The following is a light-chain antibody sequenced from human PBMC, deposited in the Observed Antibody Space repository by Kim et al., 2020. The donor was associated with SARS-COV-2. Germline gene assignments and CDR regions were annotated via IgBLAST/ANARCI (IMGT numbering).Light chain of an antibody. Sequence: SSELTQDPAVSVALGQTVRITCQGDSLRSYYASWYQQKPGQAPVLVIYGKNNRPSGIPDRFSGSSSGNTASLTITGAQADDEADYYCNCRDSSGNHLVFGGGTKLTVL. V-gene: IGLV3-19*01. CDR3: NCRDSSGNHLV. CDR1: SLRSYY. J-gene: IGLJ2*01. CDR2: GKN.